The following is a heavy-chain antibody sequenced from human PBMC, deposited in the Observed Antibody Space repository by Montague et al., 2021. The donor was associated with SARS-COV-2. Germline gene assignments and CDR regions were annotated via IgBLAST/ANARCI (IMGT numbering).Heavy chain of an antibody. Sequence: SETLSLTCTVSGASVSRWSSHWSWIRQPPGQGLDWYGNNYYTGSRNYXXXLKSRLTISVDTSKNQFTLKLSSVTAADTAVYYGARHARGEGYTSWFDSWGQGTLVTVSS. D-gene: IGHD5-24*01. J-gene: IGHJ5*01. CDR3: ARHARGEGYTSWFDS. CDR1: GASVSRWSSH. V-gene: IGHV4-61*01. CDR2: NYYTGSR.